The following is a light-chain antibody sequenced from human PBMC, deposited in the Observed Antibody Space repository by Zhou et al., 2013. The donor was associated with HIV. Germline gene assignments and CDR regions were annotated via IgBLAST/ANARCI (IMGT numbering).Light chain of an antibody. CDR3: QQRSNWPGT. Sequence: EIVLTQSPGTLSLSPGERATLSCRASQSVSRNLAWYQQKPGQAPRLLIYGASTRATGIPARFSGSGSGTDFTLTISSLEPEDFAVYYCQQRSNWPGTFGPGTKVDIK. J-gene: IGKJ3*01. CDR2: GAS. CDR1: QSVSRN. V-gene: IGKV3-11*01.